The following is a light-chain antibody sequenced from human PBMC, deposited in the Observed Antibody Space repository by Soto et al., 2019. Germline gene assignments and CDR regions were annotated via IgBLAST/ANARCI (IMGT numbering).Light chain of an antibody. CDR3: QQYNSYPLP. J-gene: IGKJ4*01. CDR2: DAS. Sequence: DTPMTQSPSTLSASVGDRDTIPCRASQSISSCLAWYQQKPGKAPKLLIYDASSLESGVPSRFSGSGSGTEFTLTISSLQPDDFATYYCQQYNSYPLPFGGGAKVAIK. CDR1: QSISSC. V-gene: IGKV1-5*01.